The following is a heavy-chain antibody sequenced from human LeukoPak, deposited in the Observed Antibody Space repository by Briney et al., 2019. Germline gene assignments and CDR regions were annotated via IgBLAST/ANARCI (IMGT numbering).Heavy chain of an antibody. J-gene: IGHJ4*02. CDR1: GYTFTGYY. CDR3: ARSPFMDLYYYGSGSPNFDY. V-gene: IGHV1-2*02. Sequence: ASVKVSCKASGYTFTGYYMHWVRQAPGQGLEWMGWINPNSGGTNYAQKFQGRVTMTRDTSISTAYMELSRLRSDDTAVYYCARSPFMDLYYYGSGSPNFDYWGQGTLVTVSS. D-gene: IGHD3-10*01. CDR2: INPNSGGT.